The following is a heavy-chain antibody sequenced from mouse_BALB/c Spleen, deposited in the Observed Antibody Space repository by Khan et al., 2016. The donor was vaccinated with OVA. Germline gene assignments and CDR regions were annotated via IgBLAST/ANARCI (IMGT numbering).Heavy chain of an antibody. V-gene: IGHV1S56*01. J-gene: IGHJ4*01. CDR1: GYTFTGYY. CDR2: IYPGNVNT. D-gene: IGHD1-1*01. Sequence: QVQLQQSGPELVKPGASMRISCKASGYTFTGYYIHWVKRRPGQALEWIGWIYPGNVNTKYNEKFKGKATLTADKSSSTAYMQLSSLASEDSAVYFCARGTTVALYYYALDYWGQGTSVTVSS. CDR3: ARGTTVALYYYALDY.